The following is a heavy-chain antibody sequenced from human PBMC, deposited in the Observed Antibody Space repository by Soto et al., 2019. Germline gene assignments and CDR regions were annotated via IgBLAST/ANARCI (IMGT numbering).Heavy chain of an antibody. D-gene: IGHD3-16*01. V-gene: IGHV3-30-3*01. CDR2: ISYDGSNK. CDR1: GFTFSSYA. J-gene: IGHJ4*02. CDR3: ARPPEGVYGWGSYMLDD. Sequence: GGSLRLSCAASGFTFSSYAMHWVRQAPGKGLEWVAVISYDGSNKYYADSVKGRFTISRDNSKNTLYLQMNSLRAEDTAVYYCARPPEGVYGWGSYMLDDWGKEPLVTFS.